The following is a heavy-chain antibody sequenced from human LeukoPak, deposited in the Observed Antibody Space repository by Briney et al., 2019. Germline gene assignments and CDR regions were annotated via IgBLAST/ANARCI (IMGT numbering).Heavy chain of an antibody. CDR3: AKDSGAYFDY. D-gene: IGHD1-26*01. CDR2: ISGAGGST. CDR1: GFTFSSHA. J-gene: IGHJ4*02. V-gene: IGHV3-23*01. Sequence: PGGSLRLSCAASGFTFSSHAMSWVRQAPGKGLEWVSIISGAGGSTYYADFVKGRFTISRDNSKNTLYLQMNSLRAEDTAVYYCAKDSGAYFDYWGQGTLVTASS.